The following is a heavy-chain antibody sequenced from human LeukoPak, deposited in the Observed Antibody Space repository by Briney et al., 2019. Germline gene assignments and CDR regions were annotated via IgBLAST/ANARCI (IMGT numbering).Heavy chain of an antibody. D-gene: IGHD2-2*01. CDR1: GGSISSYY. J-gene: IGHJ5*02. V-gene: IGHV4-59*01. CDR3: AREGRYCSSTSCYYNWFDP. Sequence: SETLSLTCTVSGGSISSYYWSWIRQPPGKGLEWIGYIYYSGSTNYNTSLKSRVTISVDTSKNQFSLKLSSVTAADTAVYYCAREGRYCSSTSCYYNWFDPWGQGTLVTVSS. CDR2: IYYSGST.